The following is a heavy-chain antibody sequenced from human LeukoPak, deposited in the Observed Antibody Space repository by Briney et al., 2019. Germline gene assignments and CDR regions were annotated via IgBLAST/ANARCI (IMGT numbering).Heavy chain of an antibody. D-gene: IGHD5-12*01. CDR3: ARRDQFYGGYFV. CDR1: GFTFGSYG. V-gene: IGHV3-33*01. J-gene: IGHJ4*02. CDR2: IWYDGSNK. Sequence: GGSLRLSCAASGFTFGSYGMHWVRQAPGKGLEWVAVIWYDGSNKYYGDSVKGRFTISRDNSKNTLYLQMNSLQAEDTAVYYCARRDQFYGGYFVWGQGTLVTVSS.